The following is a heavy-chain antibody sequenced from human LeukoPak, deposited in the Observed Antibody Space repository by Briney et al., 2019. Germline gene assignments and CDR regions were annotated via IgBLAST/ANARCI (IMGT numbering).Heavy chain of an antibody. J-gene: IGHJ4*02. D-gene: IGHD5-18*01. CDR3: ARGGGYSYAYPYYFDY. CDR2: ICYSGST. V-gene: IGHV4-59*01. CDR1: GGSIGGYY. Sequence: PSETLSLTCTVSGGSIGGYYWSWIRQPPGKGLEWIGYICYSGSTNYNPSLKSRVTISVDTSKNQFSLKLSSVTAADTAVYYCARGGGYSYAYPYYFDYWGQGTLVTVSS.